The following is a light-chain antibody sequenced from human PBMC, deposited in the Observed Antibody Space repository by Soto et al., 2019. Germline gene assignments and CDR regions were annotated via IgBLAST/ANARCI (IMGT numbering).Light chain of an antibody. V-gene: IGKV3-15*01. CDR1: QSVRSN. CDR3: QQYSNWPT. J-gene: IGKJ4*01. Sequence: EIVMTQSPATLSVSPGERATLSCRASQSVRSNLAWYQQKPGQAPRLLIYGASTRATGIPARFSGSGSGTEFTLTISSLQSEDFAVYYCQQYSNWPTFGGGTKV. CDR2: GAS.